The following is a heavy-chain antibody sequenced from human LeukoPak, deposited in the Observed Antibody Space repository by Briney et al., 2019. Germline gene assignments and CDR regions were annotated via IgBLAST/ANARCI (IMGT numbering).Heavy chain of an antibody. CDR2: ISGGGTVT. J-gene: IGHJ4*02. D-gene: IGHD6-19*01. CDR1: GFTFDGYV. Sequence: GGSLRLSCAASGFTFDGYVMHWVRQPPGNGLEWVSLISGGGTVTYYVDSVKGRFTISRDNSKNSLYLQMNSLRSEDTAVYFCVKGGQWLITNWGQGTPVTVSS. V-gene: IGHV3-43*02. CDR3: VKGGQWLITN.